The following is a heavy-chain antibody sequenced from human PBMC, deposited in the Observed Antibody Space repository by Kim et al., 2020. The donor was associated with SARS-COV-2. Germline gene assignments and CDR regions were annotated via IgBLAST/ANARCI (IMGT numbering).Heavy chain of an antibody. CDR1: GGSISSGGYY. D-gene: IGHD6-13*01. CDR3: ARARDSSCWSDAFDI. V-gene: IGHV4-31*03. J-gene: IGHJ3*02. Sequence: SETLSLTCTVSGGSISSGGYYWSWIRQHPGKGLEWIGYIYYSGSTYYNPSLKSRVTISVDTSKNQFSLKLSSVTAADTAVYYCARARDSSCWSDAFDIWGQGTMVTVSS. CDR2: IYYSGST.